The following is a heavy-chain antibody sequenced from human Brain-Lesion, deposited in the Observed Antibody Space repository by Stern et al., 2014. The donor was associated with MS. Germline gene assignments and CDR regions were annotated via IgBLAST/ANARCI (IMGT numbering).Heavy chain of an antibody. CDR2: XHPNTRGT. CDR3: ARDQRGITIFGVVTDYYYLGMDV. V-gene: IGHV1-2*02. CDR1: GYIFTGYY. J-gene: IGHJ6*02. D-gene: IGHD3-3*01. Sequence: VPLEESGAEVKKPGASVKVSCKTSGYIFTGYYIHWVRQAPGQGLEWMAXXHPNTRGTKYAQKFQGRVTMSRDTSISTAYVELSSLTSDDTAVYYCARDQRGITIFGVVTDYYYLGMDVWGQGTTVTVSS.